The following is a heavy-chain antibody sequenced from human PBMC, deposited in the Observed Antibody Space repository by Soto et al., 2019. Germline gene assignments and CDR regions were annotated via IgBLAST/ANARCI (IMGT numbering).Heavy chain of an antibody. J-gene: IGHJ4*02. CDR1: GFTFSSYA. CDR2: ISGSGGST. D-gene: IGHD3-22*01. CDR3: AKIPGDHYYDSSGYYYFDY. Sequence: GGSLRLSCAASGFTFSSYAMSWVRQAPGKGLEWVSAISGSGGSTYYADSVKGRFTISRDNSKNTLYLQMNSLRAEDTAVYYCAKIPGDHYYDSSGYYYFDYWGQGTLVTVSS. V-gene: IGHV3-23*01.